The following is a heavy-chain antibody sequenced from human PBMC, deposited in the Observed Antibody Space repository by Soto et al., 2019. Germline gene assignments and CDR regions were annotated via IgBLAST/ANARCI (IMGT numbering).Heavy chain of an antibody. Sequence: QVQLVQSGAEVKKPGASVKVSCKASGYTFTSYDINWVRQAPGQGLEWMGWMNPNSGNTGYAQKFQGRVTMTRNTSISTAYMELSSLRSEDTDVYYCAGGYEAVAGRFWFDPWGQGTLVTVSS. V-gene: IGHV1-8*01. CDR1: GYTFTSYD. CDR2: MNPNSGNT. J-gene: IGHJ5*02. D-gene: IGHD6-19*01. CDR3: AGGYEAVAGRFWFDP.